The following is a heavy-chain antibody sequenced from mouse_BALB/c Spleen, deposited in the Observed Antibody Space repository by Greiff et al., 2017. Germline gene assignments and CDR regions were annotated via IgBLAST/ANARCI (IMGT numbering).Heavy chain of an antibody. Sequence: DVHLVESGGGLVKPGGSLKLSCAASGFTFSDYYMYWVRQTPEKRLEWVATISDGGSYTYYPDSVKGRFTISRDNAKNNLYLQMSSLKSEDTAMYYCARAYTTAKDAMDYWGQGTSDTVSS. J-gene: IGHJ4*01. D-gene: IGHD1-2*01. CDR1: GFTFSDYY. CDR3: ARAYTTAKDAMDY. CDR2: ISDGGSYT. V-gene: IGHV5-4*02.